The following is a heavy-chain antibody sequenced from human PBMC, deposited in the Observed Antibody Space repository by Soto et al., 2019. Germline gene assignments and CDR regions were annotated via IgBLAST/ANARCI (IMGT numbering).Heavy chain of an antibody. V-gene: IGHV1-8*01. CDR2: MNPNSGNT. D-gene: IGHD3-10*01. CDR3: AIHHDYGSGSYYLGY. Sequence: QVQLVQSGAEVKKPGASVKVSCKASGYTFTSYDINWVRQATGQGLEWMGWMNPNSGNTGYAQKFQGRVTMTRNTSISIAYMDLSSLRSEVTAVYYCAIHHDYGSGSYYLGYWGQGTLVIVSS. J-gene: IGHJ4*02. CDR1: GYTFTSYD.